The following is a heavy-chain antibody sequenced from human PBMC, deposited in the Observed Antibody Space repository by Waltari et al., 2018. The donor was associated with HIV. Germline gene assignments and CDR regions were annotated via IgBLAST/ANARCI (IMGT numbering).Heavy chain of an antibody. V-gene: IGHV1-24*01. CDR3: ATGGGTTSIQLYDLDV. J-gene: IGHJ6*02. CDR2: FDPEDDET. D-gene: IGHD1-26*01. CDR1: GYTLTELS. Sequence: QVQLIQSGAEVKKPGASVKASCKVFGYTLTELSMPWVRQAPGKGREWMGGFDPEDDETIYAQKFQGRVTMTEDTSTDSAYMELSSLTSEDTAVYYCATGGGTTSIQLYDLDVWGQGTTVTVSS.